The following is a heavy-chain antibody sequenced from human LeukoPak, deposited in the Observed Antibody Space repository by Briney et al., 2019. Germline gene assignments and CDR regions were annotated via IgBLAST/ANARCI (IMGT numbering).Heavy chain of an antibody. Sequence: GGSLRLSCTASGFTFSTYWMTWVRQAPGKGLEWVANIKEEGSQIGYGDAVKGRFTISRDNAKNSLFLQMNRLRADDMAVYYCTRNSGWYRLDYWGQGTLVTVPS. CDR1: GFTFSTYW. J-gene: IGHJ4*02. CDR2: IKEEGSQI. D-gene: IGHD6-19*01. V-gene: IGHV3-7*01. CDR3: TRNSGWYRLDY.